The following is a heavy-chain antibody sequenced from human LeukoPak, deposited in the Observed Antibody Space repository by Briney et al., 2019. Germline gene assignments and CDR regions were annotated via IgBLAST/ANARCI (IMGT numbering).Heavy chain of an antibody. CDR2: IYSGGNT. V-gene: IGHV3-53*01. D-gene: IGHD3-22*01. Sequence: PGGSLRLSCAASGFTVSSNYMSWVRQAPGKGLEWVSIIYSGGNTYYADSVKGRFTISRDNSKNTLYLQMNSLRAEDTAVYYCARDGRTYYYDSSGYYIDYWGQGTLVTVSS. CDR3: ARDGRTYYYDSSGYYIDY. J-gene: IGHJ4*02. CDR1: GFTVSSNY.